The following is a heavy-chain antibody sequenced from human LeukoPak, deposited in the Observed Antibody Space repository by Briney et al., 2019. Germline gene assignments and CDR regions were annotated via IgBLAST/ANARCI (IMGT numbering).Heavy chain of an antibody. CDR2: MYTSGST. Sequence: SETLSLTCTVSGGSISSGSYYWSWIRQPAGKGLEWIGRMYTSGSTNYNPSLKSRVTISVDTSKNQFSLKLSSVTAADTAVYFCARGRVSSSTWYSTYYYFFYMDFWGKGTTVTVSS. CDR1: GGSISSGSYY. D-gene: IGHD4-11*01. CDR3: ARGRVSSSTWYSTYYYFFYMDF. J-gene: IGHJ6*03. V-gene: IGHV4-61*02.